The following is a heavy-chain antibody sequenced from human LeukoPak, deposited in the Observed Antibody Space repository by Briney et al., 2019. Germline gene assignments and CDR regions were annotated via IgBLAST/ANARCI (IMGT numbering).Heavy chain of an antibody. D-gene: IGHD3-22*01. CDR1: GFTFSSYW. CDR2: IKQDGGDK. CDR3: AKRGYYCFDY. Sequence: GGSLRLSCAASGFTFSSYWMTWVRQAPGKGLEWVATIKQDGGDKYYVDSVKGRSTISRDNSKNTLYLQMNSLRAEDTAVYYCAKRGYYCFDYWGQGTLVTVSS. V-gene: IGHV3-7*05. J-gene: IGHJ4*02.